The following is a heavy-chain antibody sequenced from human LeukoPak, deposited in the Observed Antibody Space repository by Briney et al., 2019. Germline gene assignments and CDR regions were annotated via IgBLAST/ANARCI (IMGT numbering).Heavy chain of an antibody. D-gene: IGHD3-22*01. Sequence: GGSLRLSCAASGFTFSSYSMNWVRQAPGKGLEWVSSISSSSSYIYYADSVKGRFTISRDNAKNSLYLQMNSLRAEDTAVYYCAREVGHSSLTLDYWGQGTLVTVSS. J-gene: IGHJ4*02. V-gene: IGHV3-21*01. CDR1: GFTFSSYS. CDR3: AREVGHSSLTLDY. CDR2: ISSSSSYI.